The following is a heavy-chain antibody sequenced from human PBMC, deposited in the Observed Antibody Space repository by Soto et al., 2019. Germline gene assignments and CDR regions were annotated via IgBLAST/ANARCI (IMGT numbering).Heavy chain of an antibody. V-gene: IGHV3-53*01. Sequence: LRLSCAASGFTVSSNYMSWVRQAPGKGLEWVSVIYSGGSTYYADSVKGRFTISRDNSKNTLYLQMNSLRAEDTAVYYCARVEMATIDYWGQGTLVTVSS. J-gene: IGHJ4*02. CDR1: GFTVSSNY. D-gene: IGHD5-12*01. CDR2: IYSGGST. CDR3: ARVEMATIDY.